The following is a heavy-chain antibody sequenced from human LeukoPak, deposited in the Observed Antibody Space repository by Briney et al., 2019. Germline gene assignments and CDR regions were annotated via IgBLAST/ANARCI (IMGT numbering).Heavy chain of an antibody. CDR2: INHSGST. CDR1: GGSFSGYY. V-gene: IGHV4-34*01. Sequence: SETLSLTCAVYGGSFSGYYWSWIRQPPRKGLEWIGEINHSGSTNYNPSLKSRVTISVDTSKNQFSLKLSSVTAADTAVYYCARGALGYCSGGSCYVGWFDPWGQGTLVTVSS. CDR3: ARGALGYCSGGSCYVGWFDP. D-gene: IGHD2-15*01. J-gene: IGHJ5*02.